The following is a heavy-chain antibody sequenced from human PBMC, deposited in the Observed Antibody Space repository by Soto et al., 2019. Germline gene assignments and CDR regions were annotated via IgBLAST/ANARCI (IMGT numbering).Heavy chain of an antibody. Sequence: PGGSLRLSCAASGFTFSSYSMNWVRQAPGKGLEWVSYISSSSSTIYYADSVKGRFTISRDNAKNSLYLQMNSLRAEDTAVYYCARRYCISPSCHYYGLDVWGQGTTVTVSS. D-gene: IGHD2-2*01. V-gene: IGHV3-48*01. CDR2: ISSSSSTI. CDR3: ARRYCISPSCHYYGLDV. J-gene: IGHJ6*02. CDR1: GFTFSSYS.